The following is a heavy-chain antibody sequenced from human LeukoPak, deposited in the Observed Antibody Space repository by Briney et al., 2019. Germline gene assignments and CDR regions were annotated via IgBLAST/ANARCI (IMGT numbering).Heavy chain of an antibody. CDR3: AREGYYYDSSSYYVPNAYFDY. J-gene: IGHJ4*02. CDR2: IIPIFGTA. Sequence: ASVKVSCKASGGTFSSYAISWVRQAPGQGLEWMGGIIPIFGTANYAQKFQGRVTITADESTSTAYMELSSLRSEDTAVYYCAREGYYYDSSSYYVPNAYFDYWGQGTLVTVSS. D-gene: IGHD3-22*01. V-gene: IGHV1-69*13. CDR1: GGTFSSYA.